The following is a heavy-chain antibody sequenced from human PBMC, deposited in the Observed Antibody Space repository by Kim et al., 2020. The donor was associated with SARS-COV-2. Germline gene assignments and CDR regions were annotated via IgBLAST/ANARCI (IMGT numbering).Heavy chain of an antibody. Sequence: SETLSLTCAVYGGSFSGYYWSWIRQPPGKGLEWIGEINHSGSTNYNPSLKSRVTISVDTSKNQFSLKLSSVTAADTAVYYCAGRWNYYDSSGSRTDYWGQGTLVTVSS. CDR3: AGRWNYYDSSGSRTDY. CDR2: INHSGST. J-gene: IGHJ4*02. V-gene: IGHV4-34*01. D-gene: IGHD3-22*01. CDR1: GGSFSGYY.